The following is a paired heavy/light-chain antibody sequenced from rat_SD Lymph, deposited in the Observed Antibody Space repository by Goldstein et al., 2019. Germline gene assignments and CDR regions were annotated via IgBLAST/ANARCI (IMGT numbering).Light chain of an antibody. V-gene: IGKV8S4*01. CDR3: EQYYDTPWT. CDR1: QSLLYSENKKNY. J-gene: IGKJ1*01. CDR2: WAS. Sequence: DIVMTQTPSSQAVSAGEKVTMSCKSSQSLLYSENKKNYLAWYQQKPGQSPKLLISWASTRESGVPDRFIGSGSGTDFTLTISSVQAEDLAVYYCEQYYDTPWTFGGGTKLELK.
Heavy chain of an antibody. Sequence: QVKLLQSGAALVKPGASVKMSCKASGYTFTDYWVSWVKQSHGKSLEWIGEIYPNSGATNFNEKFKGKATLTVDKSTSTAYMELSRLTSEDSAIYYCTRAYGPLYYGPPDYWGQGVMVTVSS. D-gene: IGHD1-6*01. CDR2: IYPNSGAT. CDR1: GYTFTDYW. CDR3: TRAYGPLYYGPPDY. J-gene: IGHJ2*01. V-gene: IGHV1-36*01.